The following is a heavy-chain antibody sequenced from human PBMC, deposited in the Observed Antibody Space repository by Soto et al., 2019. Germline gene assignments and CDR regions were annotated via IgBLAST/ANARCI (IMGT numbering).Heavy chain of an antibody. CDR3: ARAEYSSPFLDYGMDV. CDR2: INTNTGNP. Sequence: RASVKVSCKASGYTFTSYAMNWVRQAPGQGLEWMGWINTNTGNPTYAQGFTGRFVFSLDTSVSTAYLQICSLKAEDTAVYYCARAEYSSPFLDYGMDVWGQGTTVTVSS. D-gene: IGHD6-6*01. J-gene: IGHJ6*02. V-gene: IGHV7-4-1*01. CDR1: GYTFTSYA.